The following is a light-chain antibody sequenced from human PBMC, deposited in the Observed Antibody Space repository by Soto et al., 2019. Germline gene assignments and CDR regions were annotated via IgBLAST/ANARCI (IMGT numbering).Light chain of an antibody. CDR2: KAS. J-gene: IGKJ1*01. V-gene: IGKV1-5*03. Sequence: DIQMTESPSSLAGSVGGIVTITCRASQTISSWLAWYQQKPGKAPKLLIYKASTLKSGVPSRFSGSGPGTEFTLTLRSLQPDDFATYYCQPYHSYSEAFGQGTKVDIK. CDR1: QTISSW. CDR3: QPYHSYSEA.